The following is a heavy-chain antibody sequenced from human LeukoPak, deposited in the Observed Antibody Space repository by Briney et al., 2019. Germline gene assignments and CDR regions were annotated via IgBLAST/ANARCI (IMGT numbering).Heavy chain of an antibody. V-gene: IGHV3-15*01. D-gene: IGHD3-10*01. J-gene: IGHJ4*02. Sequence: GGSLRLSCATSGFSFSNAWMSWVRQAPGKGLEWVGRIKSKSDGGTTEYIAPVKGRFTISRDDSKNTLYLQMNSLKTEGTAVYYCSTLMVRGVHGGQGTLVTVSS. CDR1: GFSFSNAW. CDR3: STLMVRGVH. CDR2: IKSKSDGGTT.